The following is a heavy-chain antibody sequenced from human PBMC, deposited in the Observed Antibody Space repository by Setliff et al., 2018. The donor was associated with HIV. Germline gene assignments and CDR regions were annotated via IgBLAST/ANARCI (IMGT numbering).Heavy chain of an antibody. CDR3: ARLQFLEGYFLDV. Sequence: PGESLKISCKGSGYNFASYWIGWVRQMPGKGLEWMGIIYPGDSNTKYSPSFQGQVTLSADKSIRTTHLQWSSLKASDTAMYYCARLQFLEGYFLDVWGTGTTVTVSS. V-gene: IGHV5-51*01. CDR2: IYPGDSNT. CDR1: GYNFASYW. J-gene: IGHJ6*03. D-gene: IGHD3-3*01.